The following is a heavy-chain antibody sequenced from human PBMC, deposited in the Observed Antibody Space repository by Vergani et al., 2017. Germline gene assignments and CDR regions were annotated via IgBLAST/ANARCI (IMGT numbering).Heavy chain of an antibody. J-gene: IGHJ6*03. D-gene: IGHD2-15*01. CDR2: FYTGGGI. Sequence: QVQLQESGPGLVRPSQTLSLTCTVSGASISSGSYYWSWFRQPAGKRLEWIGRFYTGGGINYNPSLKSRVTISVDTSKNQFSLQLSSVTAADTAVYYCARGPSVVQGHYIYYYSYFMDVWGKGTTVTVSS. CDR3: ARGPSVVQGHYIYYYSYFMDV. V-gene: IGHV4-61*02. CDR1: GASISSGSYY.